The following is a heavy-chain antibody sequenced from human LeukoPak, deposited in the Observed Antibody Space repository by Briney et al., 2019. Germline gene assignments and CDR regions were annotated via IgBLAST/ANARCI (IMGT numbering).Heavy chain of an antibody. Sequence: GGSLRLSCAASGFILSDYNTNWVRQAPGKGLEWVSFIAISGTYITYADSVKGRFTISRDNVKNSLHLQMNSLRVEDTAVYYCTRDLSATARAYDYWGQGTLVTVSS. V-gene: IGHV3-21*01. J-gene: IGHJ4*02. D-gene: IGHD1-26*01. CDR2: IAISGTYI. CDR3: TRDLSATARAYDY. CDR1: GFILSDYN.